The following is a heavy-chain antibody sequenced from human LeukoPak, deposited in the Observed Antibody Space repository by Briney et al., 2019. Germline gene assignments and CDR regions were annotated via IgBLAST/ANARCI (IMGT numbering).Heavy chain of an antibody. Sequence: SETLSPTCAVSGGSISSGGYSWSWIRQPPGKGLEWIGYIYHSGSTYYNPSLKSRVTISVDRSKNQFSLKLSSVTAADTAVYYCARFDLRFFDYWGQGTLATVSS. CDR1: GGSISSGGYS. D-gene: IGHD3-3*01. V-gene: IGHV4-30-2*01. CDR2: IYHSGST. J-gene: IGHJ4*02. CDR3: ARFDLRFFDY.